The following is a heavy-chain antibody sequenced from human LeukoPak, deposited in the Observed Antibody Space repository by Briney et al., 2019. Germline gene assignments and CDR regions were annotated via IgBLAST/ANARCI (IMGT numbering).Heavy chain of an antibody. D-gene: IGHD5-12*01. CDR1: GGSNSSGGYY. J-gene: IGHJ4*02. Sequence: PSETLSLTCTVSGGSNSSGGYYWSWIRQHPGKGLEWIEYIYYSGSTYYNPSLKSRVTISVDTSKNQFSLKLSSVTAADTAVYYCARAGRGYSGYDYGGGRGFDYWGQGTLVTVSS. V-gene: IGHV4-31*03. CDR3: ARAGRGYSGYDYGGGRGFDY. CDR2: IYYSGST.